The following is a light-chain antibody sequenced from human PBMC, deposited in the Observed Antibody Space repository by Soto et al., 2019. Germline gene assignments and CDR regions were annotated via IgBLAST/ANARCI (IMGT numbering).Light chain of an antibody. CDR3: QSYDSSNPVV. V-gene: IGLV6-57*01. CDR1: SGSIASNY. CDR2: DDN. Sequence: NFMLTQSHSVSESPGKTVTISCTRSSGSIASNYVQWYQQRPGSSPTTVIYDDNQRPSGVPDRFSGSIDSSSNSASLTISGLKTEDEADYYCQSYDSSNPVVFGGGTKVTVL. J-gene: IGLJ2*01.